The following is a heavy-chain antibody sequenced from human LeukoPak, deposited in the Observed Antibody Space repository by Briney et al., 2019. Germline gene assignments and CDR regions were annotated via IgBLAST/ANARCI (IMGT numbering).Heavy chain of an antibody. CDR1: GYTFTGYY. CDR2: INPSGGST. V-gene: IGHV1-46*01. Sequence: ASVKVSCKASGYTFTGYYMHWVRQAPGQGLEWMGIINPSGGSTSYAQKFQGRVTMTRDTSTSTVYMELSSLRSEDTAVYYCARSTRITMIVVVTPLGYWGQGTLVTVSS. J-gene: IGHJ4*02. CDR3: ARSTRITMIVVVTPLGY. D-gene: IGHD3-22*01.